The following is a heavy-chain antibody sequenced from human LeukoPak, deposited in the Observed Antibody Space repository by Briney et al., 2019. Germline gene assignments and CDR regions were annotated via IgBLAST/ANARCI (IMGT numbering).Heavy chain of an antibody. CDR2: VHYSGGS. CDR1: GGSISSTTYY. D-gene: IGHD1-14*01. CDR3: ARDSIPDAVVAGYNWFDP. Sequence: PSETLSLTCTVSGGSISSTTYYWGWIRQSPGKGLEWIGSVHYSGGSYYNPSLKSRVTISLNTSQNQFSLGLSSVTAADTAVYYCARDSIPDAVVAGYNWFDPWGQGTLVTVSS. V-gene: IGHV4-39*07. J-gene: IGHJ5*02.